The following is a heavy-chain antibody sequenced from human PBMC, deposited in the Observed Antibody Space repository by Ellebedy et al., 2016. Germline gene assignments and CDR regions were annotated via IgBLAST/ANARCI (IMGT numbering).Heavy chain of an antibody. D-gene: IGHD7-27*01. V-gene: IGHV3-30*18. CDR3: AKRDWGSGPYYYYGMDV. J-gene: IGHJ6*02. Sequence: GGSLRLSCAASGFTFSSYGMHWVRQAPGKGLEWVAVISYDGSNKYYADSVKGRFTISRDNSKNTLYLQMKNLRAEDTAVYYCAKRDWGSGPYYYYGMDVWGQGTTVTVSS. CDR2: ISYDGSNK. CDR1: GFTFSSYG.